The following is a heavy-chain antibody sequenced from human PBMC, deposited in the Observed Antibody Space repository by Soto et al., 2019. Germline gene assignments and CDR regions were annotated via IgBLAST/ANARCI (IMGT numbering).Heavy chain of an antibody. V-gene: IGHV1-69*02. CDR1: GVTFSPYT. CDR2: LIPMFDIT. D-gene: IGHD1-26*01. J-gene: IGHJ4*02. CDR3: ARYWESSIPTCAFAGE. Sequence: QVQLVQYGAEVKKPGSLLKVSCKASGVTFSPYTITWVRQAPGQGLEWMGRLIPMFDITNYALKFQDIVTITADRSASTAYLDLPSLRSEDSAVYFCARYWESSIPTCAFAGEWGQGTLVIVSS.